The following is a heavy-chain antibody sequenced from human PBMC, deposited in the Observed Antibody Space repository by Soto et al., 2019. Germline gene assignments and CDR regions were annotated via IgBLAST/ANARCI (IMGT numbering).Heavy chain of an antibody. CDR1: GYTFTSYY. V-gene: IGHV1-46*01. D-gene: IGHD2-2*01. CDR3: ARHVVPAAISHWFDP. J-gene: IGHJ5*02. Sequence: ASVKVSCKASGYTFTSYYMHWVRQAPGQGLEWMGIINPSGGSTSYAQKFQGRVTMTRDTSTSTVYMELSSLRSEDTAVYYCARHVVPAAISHWFDPWGQGTLVTVSS. CDR2: INPSGGST.